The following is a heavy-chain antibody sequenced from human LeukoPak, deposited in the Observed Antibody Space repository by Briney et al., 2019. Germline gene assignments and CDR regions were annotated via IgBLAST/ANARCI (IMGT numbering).Heavy chain of an antibody. D-gene: IGHD3-10*01. CDR2: ISYDGSNK. CDR1: GFTFSNYA. J-gene: IGHJ4*02. V-gene: IGHV3-30*18. Sequence: GGSLRLSCAASGFTFSNYAMSWVRQAPGKGLEWVAVISYDGSNKYYADSVKGRFTISRDNSKNTLYLQMNSLRAEDTAVYYCAKDLAGPTGDYFDYWGQGTLVTVSS. CDR3: AKDLAGPTGDYFDY.